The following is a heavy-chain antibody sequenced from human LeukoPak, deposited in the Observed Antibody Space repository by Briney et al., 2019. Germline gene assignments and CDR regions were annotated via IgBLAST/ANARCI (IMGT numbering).Heavy chain of an antibody. D-gene: IGHD1-26*01. CDR1: GGSMSGFY. J-gene: IGHJ4*02. CDR3: ARGAARATNFDY. CDR2: IYYTGST. Sequence: SETLSLTCSVSGGSMSGFYWYWVRQPPGKGLEWIGYIYYTGSTKYNPSLESRVTILMDTSRNQFSLRLSSVTAADTAVYYCARGAARATNFDYWGQGTLVTVSS. V-gene: IGHV4-59*01.